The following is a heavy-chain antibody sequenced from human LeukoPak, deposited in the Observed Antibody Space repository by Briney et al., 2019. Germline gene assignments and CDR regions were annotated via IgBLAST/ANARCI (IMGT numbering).Heavy chain of an antibody. CDR2: IYYSGST. V-gene: IGHV4-31*03. J-gene: IGHJ4*02. D-gene: IGHD5-18*01. CDR1: GGSISSGGYY. CDR3: ARVGDGYSYGDYFDY. Sequence: PSETLSLTCTVSGGSISSGGYYWSWIRQHPGKGLEWIGYIYYSGSTYYNPSLKSRVTISVDTSKNQFSLKLSSVTAADTAVYYCARVGDGYSYGDYFDYWGQGTLVTVSS.